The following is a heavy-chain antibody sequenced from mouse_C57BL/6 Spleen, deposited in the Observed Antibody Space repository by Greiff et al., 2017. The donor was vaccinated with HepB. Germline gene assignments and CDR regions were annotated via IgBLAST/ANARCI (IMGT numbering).Heavy chain of an antibody. D-gene: IGHD1-1*01. CDR2: ISYDGSN. CDR3: ARGFYYYGGDY. Sequence: EVKLQESGPGLVKPSQSLSLTCSVTGYSITSGYYWNWIRQFPGNKLEWMGYISYDGSNNYNPSLKNRISITRDTSKNQFFLKLNSVTTEDTATYYCARGFYYYGGDYWGQGTTLTVSS. J-gene: IGHJ2*01. CDR1: GYSITSGYY. V-gene: IGHV3-6*01.